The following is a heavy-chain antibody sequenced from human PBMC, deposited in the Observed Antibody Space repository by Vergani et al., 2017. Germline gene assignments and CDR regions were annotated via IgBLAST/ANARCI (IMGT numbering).Heavy chain of an antibody. CDR3: AISQTTVTTWNWFDP. Sequence: QVQLQQWGAGLLKPSETLSLTCAVYSGSFSGYYWSWIRQPPGKGLEWIGEINHSGSTNYNPSLKSRVTISVDTSKNQFSLKLSSVTAADTAVYYCAISQTTVTTWNWFDPWGQGTLVTVSA. V-gene: IGHV4-34*01. D-gene: IGHD4-17*01. CDR2: INHSGST. J-gene: IGHJ5*02. CDR1: SGSFSGYY.